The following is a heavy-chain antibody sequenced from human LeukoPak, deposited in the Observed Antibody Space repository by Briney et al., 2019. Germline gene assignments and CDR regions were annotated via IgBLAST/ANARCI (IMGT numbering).Heavy chain of an antibody. Sequence: SETLSLTCSVSGGSIDTNYYYWGWIRQPPGKGLEWIGTIYYTGTTYYNPSLKSRVTVSVDTSKNQFSLKLNSVTAADTAVYYCARLQISKYTIVPAARGLFDYWGQGTLVTVSS. CDR3: ARLQISKYTIVPAARGLFDY. CDR1: GGSIDTNYYY. CDR2: IYYTGTT. D-gene: IGHD4/OR15-4a*01. V-gene: IGHV4-39*01. J-gene: IGHJ4*02.